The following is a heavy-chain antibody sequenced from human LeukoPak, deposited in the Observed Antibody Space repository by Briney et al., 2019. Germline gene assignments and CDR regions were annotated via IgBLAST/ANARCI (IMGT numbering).Heavy chain of an antibody. CDR1: GFTFSSYD. D-gene: IGHD3-16*01. J-gene: IGHJ3*02. CDR2: IGTAGDT. V-gene: IGHV3-13*01. Sequence: GRSLRLSCAASGFTFSSYDMHWVRQATGKGLEWVSAIGTAGDTYYPGSVKGRFTISRENAKNSLYLQMNSLRAGDTAVYYCATSHTTSGAFDIWGQGTMVTVSS. CDR3: ATSHTTSGAFDI.